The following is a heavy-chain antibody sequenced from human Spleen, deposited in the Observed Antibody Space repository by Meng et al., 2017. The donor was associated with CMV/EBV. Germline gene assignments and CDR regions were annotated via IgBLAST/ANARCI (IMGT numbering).Heavy chain of an antibody. J-gene: IGHJ4*02. CDR3: ARGLGGGSNDY. CDR1: GYTITSYG. CDR2: ISPNKGNT. Sequence: ASVKVSCKASGYTITSYGISWVRQAPGQGLEWMGWISPNKGNTNYAQKFQGRATMTTDTFTSTGYMELRSLRSDDTAVYYCARGLGGGSNDYWGQGTLVTVSS. V-gene: IGHV1-18*01. D-gene: IGHD1-26*01.